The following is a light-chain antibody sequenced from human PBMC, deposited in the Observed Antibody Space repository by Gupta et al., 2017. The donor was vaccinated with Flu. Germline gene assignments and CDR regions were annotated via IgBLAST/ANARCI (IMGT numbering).Light chain of an antibody. CDR2: GAS. J-gene: IGKJ1*01. CDR3: QQYMNWPRT. Sequence: PATLSVSPGERATLSCWASPSVSSNLAWYQQKPGQGPRLLIHGASTRATGIPARFSGNGSGTEFTLTISSLQSEDFAVYYCQQYMNWPRTFGQGTRVEIK. CDR1: PSVSSN. V-gene: IGKV3-15*01.